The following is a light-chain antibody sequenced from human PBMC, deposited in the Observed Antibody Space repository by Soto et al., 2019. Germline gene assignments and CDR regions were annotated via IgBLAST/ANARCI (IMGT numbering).Light chain of an antibody. V-gene: IGLV6-57*02. CDR2: EDN. Sequence: NFMLTQPHSVSESPGKTVTISCTGSSGSIASNYVQWFQQRPGSAPTTVIYEDNKRPSGVPDRFSGSIDSSSTSASLTISGLKTEDEADYSCQSYGDNNQVFGGGTKLTVL. CDR1: SGSIASNY. J-gene: IGLJ3*02. CDR3: QSYGDNNQV.